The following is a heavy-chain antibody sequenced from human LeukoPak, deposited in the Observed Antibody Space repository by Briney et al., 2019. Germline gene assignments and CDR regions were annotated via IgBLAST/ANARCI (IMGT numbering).Heavy chain of an antibody. J-gene: IGHJ4*02. CDR2: ISGSADNT. CDR1: GLTFSGYA. Sequence: PGGSLRLSCAASGLTFSGYAMSWVRQAPGKGLEWVSTISGSADNTYYADSVKGRFTISRDNSKSTLYLQMNSLRAEDTAVYYCAKDSGHIGSYSDYWGQGTLVTVSS. CDR3: AKDSGHIGSYSDY. V-gene: IGHV3-23*01. D-gene: IGHD1-26*01.